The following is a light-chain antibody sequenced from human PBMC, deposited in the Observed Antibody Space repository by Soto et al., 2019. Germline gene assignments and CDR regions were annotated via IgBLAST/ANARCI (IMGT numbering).Light chain of an antibody. CDR1: QSLLHSNGYNY. CDR2: LGS. CDR3: MQALQTAWT. J-gene: IGKJ1*01. Sequence: VTQAPLSFRVTCAEQAYISCRSSQSLLHSNGYNYLDWYLQKPGQSPQLLIYLGSNRASGVPDRFSGSGSGTDFTLRISRVEAEDVGVYYCMQALQTAWTFGQGTKVDIK. V-gene: IGKV2-28*01.